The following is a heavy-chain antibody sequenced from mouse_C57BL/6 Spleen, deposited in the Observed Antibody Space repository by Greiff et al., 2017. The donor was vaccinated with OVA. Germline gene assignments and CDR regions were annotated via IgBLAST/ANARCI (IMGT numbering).Heavy chain of an antibody. J-gene: IGHJ2*01. CDR1: GYTFTSYW. D-gene: IGHD1-1*01. Sequence: QVQLQQPGTELVKPGASVKLSCKASGYTFTSYWMHWVKQRPGQGLEWIGNINPSNGGTNYNEKFKSKATLTVDKSSSTAYMQLSSLTSEDSAVYYCARMGGTTVVADYFDYWGKGTTLTVSA. CDR2: INPSNGGT. CDR3: ARMGGTTVVADYFDY. V-gene: IGHV1-53*01.